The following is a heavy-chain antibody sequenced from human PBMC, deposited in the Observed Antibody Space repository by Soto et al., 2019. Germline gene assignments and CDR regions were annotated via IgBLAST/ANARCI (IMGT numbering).Heavy chain of an antibody. V-gene: IGHV1-18*01. Sequence: ASVEVSCRASGYTFTSYGISWVRQAPGQGLEWMGWISAYNGNTNYAQKLQGRVTMTTDTSTSTAYMELRSLRSDDTAVYYCARGGERITMIVVVPATFDYWGQGTLVTVSS. CDR2: ISAYNGNT. CDR3: ARGGERITMIVVVPATFDY. CDR1: GYTFTSYG. D-gene: IGHD3-22*01. J-gene: IGHJ4*02.